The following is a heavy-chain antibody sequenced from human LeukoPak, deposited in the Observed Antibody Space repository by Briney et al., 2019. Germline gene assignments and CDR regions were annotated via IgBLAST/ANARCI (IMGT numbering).Heavy chain of an antibody. J-gene: IGHJ6*02. V-gene: IGHV3-7*01. CDR3: ARRLMDAAMAYYYYYALDV. CDR2: IKQDGSEK. Sequence: GGSLRLSCAASGFTFSDYWMSWVRQAPGKGLEWVANIKQDGSEKYYVESVEGRFSISRDNAKNSLFLQMNSLRADDTAMYYCARRLMDAAMAYYYYYALDVWGQGTTVTVSS. D-gene: IGHD5-18*01. CDR1: GFTFSDYW.